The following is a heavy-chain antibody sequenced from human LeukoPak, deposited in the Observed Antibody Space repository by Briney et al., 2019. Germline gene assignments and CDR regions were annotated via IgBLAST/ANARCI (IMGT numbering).Heavy chain of an antibody. Sequence: GGSLRLSCAASGFTFSSYWMHWVRQAPGKGLVRVSRINSDGSSTSYADSVKGRFTISRDNAKNTLYLQMNSLRAEDTAVYYCARDDRGYDYGDYFFDYWGQGTLVTVSS. CDR3: ARDDRGYDYGDYFFDY. J-gene: IGHJ4*02. D-gene: IGHD4-17*01. CDR2: INSDGSST. V-gene: IGHV3-74*01. CDR1: GFTFSSYW.